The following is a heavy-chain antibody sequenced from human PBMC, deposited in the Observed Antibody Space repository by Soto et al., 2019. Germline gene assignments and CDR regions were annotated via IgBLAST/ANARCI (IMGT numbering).Heavy chain of an antibody. V-gene: IGHV3-74*01. Sequence: GGSLRLSCAASGFTFSSYWMHWVRQAPGKGLAWVSRINSDGSSTSYADSVKGRFTISRDNAKNTLYLQMNSLRAEDTAVYYCARLLTGPLFDAFDIWGQGTMVTVSS. CDR2: INSDGSST. CDR1: GFTFSSYW. J-gene: IGHJ3*02. D-gene: IGHD3-9*01. CDR3: ARLLTGPLFDAFDI.